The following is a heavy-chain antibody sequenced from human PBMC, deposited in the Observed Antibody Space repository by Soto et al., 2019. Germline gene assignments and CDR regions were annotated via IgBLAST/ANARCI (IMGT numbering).Heavy chain of an antibody. D-gene: IGHD2-15*01. J-gene: IGHJ6*02. V-gene: IGHV1-69*01. Sequence: QVQLVQSGAEVKKPGSSVKVSCKASGGTFSSYAISWVRQAPGQGLERMGGIIPIFGTANYAQKFQGRVTITADESTSTAYMELSSLRSEDTAVYYCAREGCSGGSCYKDYYYYGMDVWGQGTTVTVSS. CDR3: AREGCSGGSCYKDYYYYGMDV. CDR1: GGTFSSYA. CDR2: IIPIFGTA.